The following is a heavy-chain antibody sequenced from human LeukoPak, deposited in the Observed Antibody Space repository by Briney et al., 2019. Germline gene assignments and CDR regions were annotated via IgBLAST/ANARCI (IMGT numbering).Heavy chain of an antibody. D-gene: IGHD5-24*01. J-gene: IGHJ5*02. CDR3: ARDRMGWFDP. V-gene: IGHV1-46*01. Sequence: ASVKASCKASGYTFTSYYMHWVRQAPGQGLKWMGIINPSGGSTSYAQKFQGRVTMTRDTSTSTVYMELSSLRSEDTAVYYCARDRMGWFDPWGQGTLVTVSS. CDR2: INPSGGST. CDR1: GYTFTSYY.